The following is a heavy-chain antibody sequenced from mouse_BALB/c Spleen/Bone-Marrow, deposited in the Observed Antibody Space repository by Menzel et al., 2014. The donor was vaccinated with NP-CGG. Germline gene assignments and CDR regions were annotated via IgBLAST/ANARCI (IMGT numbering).Heavy chain of an antibody. V-gene: IGHV1-4*02. Sequence: VQLQQSAPELARPGASVKMSCKASGYTFTSFTIQWIKQRPGQGLEWIGYINPTRGYTDYNQKFKDRTTLTADKSSSTTYMQLTSLTPEDSAVYYCAREATYYAYFDYWGQGTALAVSS. CDR1: GYTFTSFT. CDR2: INPTRGYT. D-gene: IGHD1-1*01. CDR3: AREATYYAYFDY. J-gene: IGHJ2*01.